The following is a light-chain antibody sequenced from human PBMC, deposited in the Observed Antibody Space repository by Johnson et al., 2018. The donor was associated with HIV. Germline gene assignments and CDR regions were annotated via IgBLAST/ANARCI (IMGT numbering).Light chain of an antibody. J-gene: IGLJ1*01. CDR1: SSNIGNNY. CDR3: GTWDNSLTAGV. Sequence: QSVLTQPPSMSAAPGQKVTISCSGSSSNIGNNYVSWYQQLPGTAPKLLIFENNKRPSGIPDRFSGSKSGTSATLGITGLQTGDEAAYYCGTWDNSLTAGVLGSGAKVTVL. V-gene: IGLV1-51*02. CDR2: ENN.